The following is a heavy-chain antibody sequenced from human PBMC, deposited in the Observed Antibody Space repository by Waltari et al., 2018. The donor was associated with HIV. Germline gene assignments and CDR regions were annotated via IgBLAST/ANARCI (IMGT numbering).Heavy chain of an antibody. D-gene: IGHD5-18*01. Sequence: EVLLVESRGGLVQPGGCLWLSCVDSGLPLSNDKMNWVRQYPGKGLEWVSYIGNSRSSIYYADSVKGRFTISRDNAKNSLYLQMNSLRDEDTAVYYCARDRGYSPVFDYWGQGTLVTVSS. CDR2: IGNSRSSI. CDR3: ARDRGYSPVFDY. CDR1: GLPLSNDK. J-gene: IGHJ4*02. V-gene: IGHV3-48*02.